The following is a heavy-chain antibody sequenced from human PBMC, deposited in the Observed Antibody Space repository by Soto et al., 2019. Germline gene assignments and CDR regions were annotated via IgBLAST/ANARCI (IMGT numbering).Heavy chain of an antibody. CDR2: INPDDSET. J-gene: IGHJ4*02. Sequence: PGESLKISCQGSGYNFNMYWIDWVRQMPGKGLEWMGIINPDDSETRYSPSFLGQVTISADKSISTAYLQWSSLEASDTAMYYCARQEPPRYCSSPTCFAPFDYWGQGALVTVSS. CDR1: GYNFNMYW. V-gene: IGHV5-51*01. CDR3: ARQEPPRYCSSPTCFAPFDY. D-gene: IGHD2-15*01.